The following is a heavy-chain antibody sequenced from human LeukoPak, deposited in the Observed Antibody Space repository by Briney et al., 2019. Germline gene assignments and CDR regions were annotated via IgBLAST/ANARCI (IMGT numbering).Heavy chain of an antibody. D-gene: IGHD6-19*01. V-gene: IGHV3-74*01. CDR1: GFTFSNYM. CDR2: IKSDGITI. CDR3: AQSSGWYPPFDY. J-gene: IGHJ4*02. Sequence: PGGSLRLSCAASGFTFSNYMMHWVRQAPGKGLVWVSRIKSDGITITYADSVKGRFTISRDNAKNTLYLQMNSLRAEDTAVYYCAQSSGWYPPFDYWGQGTLVTVSS.